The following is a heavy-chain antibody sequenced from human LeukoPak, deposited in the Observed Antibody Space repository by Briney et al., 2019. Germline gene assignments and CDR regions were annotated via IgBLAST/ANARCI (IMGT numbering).Heavy chain of an antibody. CDR1: GGSISSSSYY. D-gene: IGHD6-13*01. V-gene: IGHV4-61*02. Sequence: SETLSLTCTVSGGSISSSSYYWSWIRQPAGKGLEWIGRVYTSGSTNYNPSLKSRVTMSVDTSKNQFSLKLSSVTAADTAVYYCARDNYSSSWSFDYWGQGTLVTVSS. CDR2: VYTSGST. CDR3: ARDNYSSSWSFDY. J-gene: IGHJ4*02.